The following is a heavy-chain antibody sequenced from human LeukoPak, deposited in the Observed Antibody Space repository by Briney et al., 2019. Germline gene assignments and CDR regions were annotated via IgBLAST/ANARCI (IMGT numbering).Heavy chain of an antibody. CDR3: TKEFFDSQQLVPYFDY. J-gene: IGHJ4*02. CDR1: GFTFSSYA. V-gene: IGHV3-23*01. CDR2: ISGSGGST. D-gene: IGHD6-13*01. Sequence: GGSLRLSCAASGFTFSSYAMSWVRQAPGKGLEWVSAISGSGGSTYYADSVKGRFTISRDNSKNTLYLQMNSLRAEDTAIYYCTKEFFDSQQLVPYFDYWGQGTLVTVSS.